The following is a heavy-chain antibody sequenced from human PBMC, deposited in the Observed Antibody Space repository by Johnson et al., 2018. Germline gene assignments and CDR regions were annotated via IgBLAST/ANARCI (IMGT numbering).Heavy chain of an antibody. V-gene: IGHV3-9*01. J-gene: IGHJ1*01. CDR2: ISWNSGNI. D-gene: IGHD4-17*01. CDR3: ARSDYGDYEYFQH. Sequence: LRLSCATSGFTFDXYAMHWVRQAPGKGLEWVSGISWNSGNIGYADSVKGRFLLSRDNTKNSLYLQMNSLRAEDTAVYYCARSDYGDYEYFQHWGQGTLVTVSS. CDR1: GFTFDXYA.